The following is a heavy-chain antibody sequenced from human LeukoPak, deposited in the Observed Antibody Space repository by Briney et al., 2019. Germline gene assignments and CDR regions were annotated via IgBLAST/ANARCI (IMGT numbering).Heavy chain of an antibody. CDR1: GGSISSYY. Sequence: PSETLSLTCTVSGGSISSYYWSWIRQPPGKGLEWIGYIYYSGSNKYNPSLKSRATISVDTSKNQFSLRLSSVTAADTAVYYCARRGSGSYSNWFDPWGQGTLVTVSS. D-gene: IGHD3-10*01. V-gene: IGHV4-59*12. J-gene: IGHJ5*02. CDR2: IYYSGSN. CDR3: ARRGSGSYSNWFDP.